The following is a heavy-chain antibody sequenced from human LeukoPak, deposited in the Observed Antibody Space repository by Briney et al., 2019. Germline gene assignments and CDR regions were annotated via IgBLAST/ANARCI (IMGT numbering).Heavy chain of an antibody. CDR3: ARSGRVSGGFDGPYY. D-gene: IGHD5-12*01. CDR2: ISAYNGST. J-gene: IGHJ4*02. CDR1: GYTFTNYG. Sequence: GASVKVSCKASGYTFTNYGISWVRQAPGQGLEWMGWISAYNGSTNYAQKLQGRVTMTTDTSTSTAYMELRSLRSDDTAVYYCARSGRVSGGFDGPYYWGQGTLVTVSS. V-gene: IGHV1-18*01.